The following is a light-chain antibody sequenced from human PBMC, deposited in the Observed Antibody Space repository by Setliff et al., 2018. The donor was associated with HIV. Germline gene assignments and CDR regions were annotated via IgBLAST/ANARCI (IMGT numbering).Light chain of an antibody. CDR1: SSDVGAFNY. J-gene: IGLJ1*01. CDR2: DVN. CDR3: NSYTRTTSYF. V-gene: IGLV2-14*01. Sequence: QSVLTQPASVSGSPGQAITISCTGTSSDVGAFNYVSWYQQHPAKVPKLMIYDVNNRASGVSDRFSGSKSGNTASLTISGLQPEDEADYYFNSYTRTTSYFFGSGTKFTVL.